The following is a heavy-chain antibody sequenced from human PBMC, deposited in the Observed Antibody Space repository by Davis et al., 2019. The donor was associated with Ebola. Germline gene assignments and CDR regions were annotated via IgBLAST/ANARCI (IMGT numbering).Heavy chain of an antibody. Sequence: PGGSLRLSCAASGFTVSSNYMSWVRQAPGKGLEWVSVIYSGGSTYYADSVKGRFTISRDNSKNTPYLQMNSLRAEDTAVYYCARDDPYYDFWSGYPPHGMDVWGQGTTVTVSS. J-gene: IGHJ6*02. CDR3: ARDDPYYDFWSGYPPHGMDV. CDR2: IYSGGST. V-gene: IGHV3-66*01. CDR1: GFTVSSNY. D-gene: IGHD3-3*01.